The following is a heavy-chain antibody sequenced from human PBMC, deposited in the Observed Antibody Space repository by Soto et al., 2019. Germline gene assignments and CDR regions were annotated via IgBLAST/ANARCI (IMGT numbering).Heavy chain of an antibody. Sequence: GGSLRLSCAASEFTFSSAWMDWVRQAPGKGLEWVANINPDGSEKNYVDSVKGRFTISRDNAKNSLYLQINSLTAEDSALYFCSRSLVSWRQGHRVTVSS. CDR2: INPDGSEK. CDR3: SRSLVS. CDR1: EFTFSSAW. J-gene: IGHJ4*02. V-gene: IGHV3-7*01.